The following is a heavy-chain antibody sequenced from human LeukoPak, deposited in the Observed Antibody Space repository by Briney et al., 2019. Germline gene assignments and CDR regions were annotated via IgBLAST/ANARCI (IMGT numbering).Heavy chain of an antibody. CDR3: AKGQQWLVWWFDP. CDR1: GFTISSYG. D-gene: IGHD6-19*01. Sequence: GGSLRLSCAASGFTISSYGMHWFRQDPGKGLEWGAVISYDGSSKYYADSVKGRFTISSDNSKNTLYLQMNSLRAEDTDVYYCAKGQQWLVWWFDPWGQGTLVTVSS. CDR2: ISYDGSSK. J-gene: IGHJ5*02. V-gene: IGHV3-30*18.